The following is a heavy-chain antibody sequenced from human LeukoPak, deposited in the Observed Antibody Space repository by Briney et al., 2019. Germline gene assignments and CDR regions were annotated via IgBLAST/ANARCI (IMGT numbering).Heavy chain of an antibody. D-gene: IGHD3-22*01. V-gene: IGHV3-23*01. CDR2: ISGSGGST. Sequence: PGGSLRLSCAASGFTFSSYAMSWVRQAPGKGLEWVSAISGSGGSTYYADSVKGRFSISRDNSKNTLYLQMNSLRAEDTAVYYCAKGPSTYYYDSSGSPFDYWGQGTLVTVSS. CDR3: AKGPSTYYYDSSGSPFDY. CDR1: GFTFSSYA. J-gene: IGHJ4*02.